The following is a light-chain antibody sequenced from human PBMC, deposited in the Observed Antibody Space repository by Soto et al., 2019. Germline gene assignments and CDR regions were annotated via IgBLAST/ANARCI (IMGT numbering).Light chain of an antibody. Sequence: DIQMTQSPSSLSASVGDRVTITCQASQDISKFLNWYQQKPGKAPKLLIYDASNLETGVPSRFTGSGSGTDFTFTISSLQPEDIATYYCQQYDDLPYTFGRATNLEIK. CDR3: QQYDDLPYT. CDR1: QDISKF. V-gene: IGKV1-33*01. CDR2: DAS. J-gene: IGKJ2*01.